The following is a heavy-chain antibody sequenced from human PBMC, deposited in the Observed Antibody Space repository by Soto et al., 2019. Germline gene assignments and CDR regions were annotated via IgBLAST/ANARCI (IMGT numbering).Heavy chain of an antibody. CDR2: ISYDGSQK. Sequence: PGGSLRLSCAASGFTFSSYGMHWVRQAPGKGLEWVGLISYDGSQKQYGDSVKGRFTISRDNSKNTLYLQMNSLTPEDTALYYCAKEHVIVGSAQVDSWGQGTLVTVSS. CDR1: GFTFSSYG. J-gene: IGHJ4*02. D-gene: IGHD1-26*01. CDR3: AKEHVIVGSAQVDS. V-gene: IGHV3-30*18.